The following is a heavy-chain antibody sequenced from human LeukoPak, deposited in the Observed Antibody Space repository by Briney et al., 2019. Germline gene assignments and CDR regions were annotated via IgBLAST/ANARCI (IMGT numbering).Heavy chain of an antibody. Sequence: GESLQISCKGSGYSFTSYWIGWVRQMPGKGLEWMGIIYPGDSDTRYSPSFQGQVTISADKSISTAYLQWSSLKASDTAMYYCARRAYYYDSSGYYYEYFQHWGQGTLVTVSS. V-gene: IGHV5-51*01. D-gene: IGHD3-22*01. J-gene: IGHJ1*01. CDR3: ARRAYYYDSSGYYYEYFQH. CDR2: IYPGDSDT. CDR1: GYSFTSYW.